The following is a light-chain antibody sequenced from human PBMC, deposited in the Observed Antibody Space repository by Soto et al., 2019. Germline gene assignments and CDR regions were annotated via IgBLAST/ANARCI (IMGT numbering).Light chain of an antibody. CDR2: DVA. Sequence: QSALAQPASVYGSPGQSIAISCTGASIDVGGYNYVSWYQQHPGKAPKLMIYDVASRPSGVSDRFSGSKSGNTASLTISGLQAEDEADYYCSSYTSSSTLYVFGTGTKVTVL. V-gene: IGLV2-14*03. CDR1: SIDVGGYNY. CDR3: SSYTSSSTLYV. J-gene: IGLJ1*01.